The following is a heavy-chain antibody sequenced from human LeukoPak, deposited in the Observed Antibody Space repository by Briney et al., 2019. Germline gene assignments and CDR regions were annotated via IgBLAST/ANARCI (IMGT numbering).Heavy chain of an antibody. V-gene: IGHV4-61*02. CDR2: IYTSGST. D-gene: IGHD5-12*01. CDR3: ARTRGYSGYDLQH. CDR1: GGSISSGSYY. J-gene: IGHJ1*01. Sequence: SQTLSLTCTVSGGSISSGSYYWSWIRQPAGKGLEWIGRIYTSGSTNYNPSLKSRVTISVDTSKNQFSLKVSSVTAADTAVYYCARTRGYSGYDLQHWGQGTLVTVSS.